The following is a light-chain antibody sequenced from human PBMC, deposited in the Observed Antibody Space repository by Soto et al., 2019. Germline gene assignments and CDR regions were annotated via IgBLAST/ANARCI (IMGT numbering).Light chain of an antibody. V-gene: IGKV3-20*01. J-gene: IGKJ4*01. CDR1: QSISNSY. CDR2: GAS. Sequence: IVLTQSPCTLSLSPWERATLSCRASQSISNSYLAWFQQKPGQSPRLLIYGASSRHTGIPDRFSGSGSGTDFTLAISSLEPEDFALYYCQQYGSSPFTFGGGTKVDIK. CDR3: QQYGSSPFT.